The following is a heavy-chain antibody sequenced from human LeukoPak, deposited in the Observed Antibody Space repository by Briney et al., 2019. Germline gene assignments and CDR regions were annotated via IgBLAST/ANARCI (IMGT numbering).Heavy chain of an antibody. CDR2: ISAYNGNT. Sequence: ASVKVSCKASGYTFTSYGISWVRHAPGQGLEWMGWISAYNGNTNYAQKLQGRVTMTTDTSTSTAYMELRSLRSDDTAVYYCARVRLRLGELSDQADYWGQGTLVTVSS. CDR3: ARVRLRLGELSDQADY. V-gene: IGHV1-18*01. J-gene: IGHJ4*02. CDR1: GYTFTSYG. D-gene: IGHD3-16*02.